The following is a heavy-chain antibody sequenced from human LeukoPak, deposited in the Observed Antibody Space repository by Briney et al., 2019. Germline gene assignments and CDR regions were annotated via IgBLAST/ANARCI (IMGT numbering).Heavy chain of an antibody. V-gene: IGHV3-66*01. CDR3: AREGVATAGTAYDY. D-gene: IGHD6-13*01. J-gene: IGHJ4*02. CDR2: IYSGNNT. CDR1: GFVVSDNY. Sequence: GGSLRLSCVASGFVVSDNYISWVRQAPGKGLEWISIIYSGNNTSYADSVKGRFIISRDNSKNMVYLQMNSLRPEDTAVYYCAREGVATAGTAYDYWGQGTLVTVSS.